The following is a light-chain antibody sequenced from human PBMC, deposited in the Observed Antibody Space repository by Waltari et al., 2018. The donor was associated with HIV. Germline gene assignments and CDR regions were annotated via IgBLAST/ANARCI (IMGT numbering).Light chain of an antibody. CDR3: AAWDDSLSGWV. CDR2: KNN. V-gene: IGLV1-47*01. J-gene: IGLJ3*02. CDR1: RSNIGSNY. Sequence: QSVLTQPPSASGTPGQRVTISCSGSRSNIGSNYVYWYQQLPGTAPKLLMYKNNQRPSGVPDRFSGSKSGTSASLAISVLRSEDETDYYCAAWDDSLSGWVFGGGTKLTVL.